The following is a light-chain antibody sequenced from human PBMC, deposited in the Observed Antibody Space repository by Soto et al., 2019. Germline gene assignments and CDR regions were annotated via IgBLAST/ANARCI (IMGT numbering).Light chain of an antibody. V-gene: IGLV2-11*01. J-gene: IGLJ2*01. CDR3: CSYAGSFVV. CDR1: SSDVGGYNY. CDR2: DVN. Sequence: QSALTQPRSVSGSPGQSVTISCTGTSSDVGGYNYVSWYQQYPGKAPTVMIYDVNKRPSGVPDRFSGSKSGNTASLTISGLQAEDEADYFCCSYAGSFVVFGGGTQLTVL.